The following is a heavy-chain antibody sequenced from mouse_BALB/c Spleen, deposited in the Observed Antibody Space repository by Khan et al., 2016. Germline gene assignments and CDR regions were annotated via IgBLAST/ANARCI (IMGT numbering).Heavy chain of an antibody. V-gene: IGHV14-3*02. CDR1: GFNIKDTY. D-gene: IGHD3-3*01. CDR2: IDPANGNT. Sequence: VQLQQSGAELVKPGASVKLSCTASGFNIKDTYMHWVKQRPEQGLEWIGKIDPANGNTKYDPKFQGKATITADTSSNTAYLQLSSLTSEDTAVYYCARGDPYYAMDYWGQGTSVTVSS. CDR3: ARGDPYYAMDY. J-gene: IGHJ4*01.